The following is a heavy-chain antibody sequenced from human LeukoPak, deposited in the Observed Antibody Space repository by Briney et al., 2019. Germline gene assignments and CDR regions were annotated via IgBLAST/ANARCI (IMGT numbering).Heavy chain of an antibody. Sequence: SETLSLTCAVYGGSFSGYYWSWIRQPPGKGLEWIGEINHSGSTNYNPSLKSRVTISVDTSKNQFSLKLSSVTAADTAVYYCARGYIAARPVYYYYYMDVWGKGTTVTVSS. V-gene: IGHV4-34*01. CDR3: ARGYIAARPVYYYYYMDV. CDR2: INHSGST. D-gene: IGHD6-6*01. CDR1: GGSFSGYY. J-gene: IGHJ6*03.